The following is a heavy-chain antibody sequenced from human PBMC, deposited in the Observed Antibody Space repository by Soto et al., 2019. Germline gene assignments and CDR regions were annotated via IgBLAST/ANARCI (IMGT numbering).Heavy chain of an antibody. J-gene: IGHJ5*01. D-gene: IGHD1-26*01. Sequence: DVQLLDSGGGLVQPGGSLTLSCAASRFTFSDFAMSWVRQAPGKGLEWVSSICGGGTDTYYADSVKGRFTISRDNSKNTLYLQMDSLRDEDTAVYYCAKDAVPYNGKWDWFDSWGQGTLVTVSS. V-gene: IGHV3-23*01. CDR2: ICGGGTDT. CDR1: RFTFSDFA. CDR3: AKDAVPYNGKWDWFDS.